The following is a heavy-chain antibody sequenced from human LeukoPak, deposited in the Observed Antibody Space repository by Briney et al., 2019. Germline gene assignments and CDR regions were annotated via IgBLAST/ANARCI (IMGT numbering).Heavy chain of an antibody. J-gene: IGHJ4*02. Sequence: SETLSLTCAVYGGSFSGYYWSWIRQPPGKGLEWIGKINHSGSTNYNPSLKSRVTISVDTSKNQFSLKLSSVTAADTAVYYCARGPTTIHVWGSYRPTGDPFDYWGQGTLVTVSS. D-gene: IGHD3-16*02. V-gene: IGHV4-34*01. CDR3: ARGPTTIHVWGSYRPTGDPFDY. CDR2: INHSGST. CDR1: GGSFSGYY.